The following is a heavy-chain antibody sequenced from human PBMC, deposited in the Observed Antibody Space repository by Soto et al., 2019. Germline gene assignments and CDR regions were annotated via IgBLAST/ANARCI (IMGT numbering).Heavy chain of an antibody. D-gene: IGHD7-27*01. CDR1: GFTFIGHY. CDR3: VGSRTGALDY. CDR2: IDPNVGGGT. V-gene: IGHV1-2*02. J-gene: IGHJ4*02. Sequence: QVHLVQSGAGVRQPGASVTLSCKASGFTFIGHYVHWVRQAPGQGLEWLGWIDPNVGGGTVYAQKCQGRVSMTAATSTSVAHMALSRLGGDDTAVYFCVGSRTGALDYWGPGALVTVSS.